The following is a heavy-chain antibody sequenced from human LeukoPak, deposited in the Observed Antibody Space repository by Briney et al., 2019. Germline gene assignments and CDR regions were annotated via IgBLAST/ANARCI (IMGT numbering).Heavy chain of an antibody. Sequence: RSQTLSLTCAISGDTVSSNSATWNWIRQSPSRGLEWLGRTYYTSKWYSDYAVSVKSRITINPDTSKNQFSRQLNSVTPEDTAVYYCARIGHPWGIEDAFDIWGQGTMVTVSS. V-gene: IGHV6-1*01. J-gene: IGHJ3*02. CDR3: ARIGHPWGIEDAFDI. CDR2: TYYTSKWYS. D-gene: IGHD3-16*01. CDR1: GDTVSSNSAT.